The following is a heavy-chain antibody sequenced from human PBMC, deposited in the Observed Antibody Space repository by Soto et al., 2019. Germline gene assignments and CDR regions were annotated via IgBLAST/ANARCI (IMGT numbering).Heavy chain of an antibody. J-gene: IGHJ4*02. CDR1: GFTFSSYA. D-gene: IGHD3-9*01. CDR3: AIGDPYDILTARADY. V-gene: IGHV3-23*01. Sequence: GGSLRLSCAASGFTFSSYAMSWVRHAPGKGLEWVSAISGSGGSTYYADSVKGRFTMTRDTSTSTVYMELSSLRSEDTAVYYCAIGDPYDILTARADYWGQGTLVTVSS. CDR2: ISGSGGST.